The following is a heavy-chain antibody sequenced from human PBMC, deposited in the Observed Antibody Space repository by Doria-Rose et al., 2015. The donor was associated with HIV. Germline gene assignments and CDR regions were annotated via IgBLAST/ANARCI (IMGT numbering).Heavy chain of an antibody. CDR3: ARGLLRGGWDDVDYYYGMDV. CDR2: INHSGST. J-gene: IGHJ6*02. CDR1: GGSFSGYY. D-gene: IGHD1-1*01. Sequence: QVQLQQWGAGLVKPSETLSLTCAVFGGSFSGYYWSWIRQPPGKGLEWIGEINHSGSTNYKTYLKSRVTISLDTSKNLFSADTAVYYCARGLLRGGWDDVDYYYGMDVWGQGTTVTVSS. V-gene: IGHV4-34*01.